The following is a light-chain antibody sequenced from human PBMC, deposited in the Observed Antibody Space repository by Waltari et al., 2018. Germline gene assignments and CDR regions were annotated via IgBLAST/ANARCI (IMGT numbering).Light chain of an antibody. Sequence: QLVATQSPSASAALRASVKLTCTLRSGPSSNIIAWLQQQPEKGPRYLMKVNSDGSHSRGDKIPDRFSGSSSGAERHLTISSRQAEDEADYYCQTGGHGTWVFGGGTKLTVL. CDR3: QTGGHGTWV. V-gene: IGLV4-69*01. J-gene: IGLJ3*02. CDR1: SGPSSNI. CDR2: VNSDGSH.